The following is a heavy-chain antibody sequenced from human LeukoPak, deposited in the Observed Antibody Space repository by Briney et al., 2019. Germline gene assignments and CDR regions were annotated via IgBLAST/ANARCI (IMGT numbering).Heavy chain of an antibody. V-gene: IGHV4-39*07. CDR3: AKMFNADVYFEY. J-gene: IGHJ4*02. CDR1: RGSISSPHYY. Sequence: PSETLSLICSVSRGSISSPHYYWGWIRQPPGKGLEWIGNIFYSGTTYYNPSLPSLKSRVTILVDTSNNQFSLRLSSVTAADTAVYYCAKMFNADVYFEYWGQGILVTVSS. CDR2: IFYSGTT. D-gene: IGHD2-2*01.